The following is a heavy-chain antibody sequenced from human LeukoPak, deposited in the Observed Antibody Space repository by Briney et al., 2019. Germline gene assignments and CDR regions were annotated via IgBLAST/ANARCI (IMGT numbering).Heavy chain of an antibody. CDR1: GGSFSGYY. D-gene: IGHD3-3*01. J-gene: IGHJ4*02. V-gene: IGHV4-34*01. CDR3: ASHTIFGVVISVS. CDR2: INHGGST. Sequence: PSETLSLTCAVYGGSFSGYYWSWIRQPPGKGLEWIGEINHGGSTNYNPSLKSRVTISVDTSKNQFSLKLSSVTAADTAVYYCASHTIFGVVISVSWGQGTLVTVSS.